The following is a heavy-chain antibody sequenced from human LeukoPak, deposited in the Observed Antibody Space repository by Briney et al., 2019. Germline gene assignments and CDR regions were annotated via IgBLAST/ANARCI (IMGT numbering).Heavy chain of an antibody. J-gene: IGHJ6*03. CDR3: ARVRPLIAAAGTTYSYYYMDV. V-gene: IGHV1-2*02. CDR2: INPNSGDA. Sequence: GASVKVSCKASGYSFTGYYMHWVRQAPGQGLEWMGWINPNSGDANYAQKFQGRVTMTRDTSISTAYMELSRLRSDDTAVYYCARVRPLIAAAGTTYSYYYMDVWGKGATVTVS. CDR1: GYSFTGYY. D-gene: IGHD6-13*01.